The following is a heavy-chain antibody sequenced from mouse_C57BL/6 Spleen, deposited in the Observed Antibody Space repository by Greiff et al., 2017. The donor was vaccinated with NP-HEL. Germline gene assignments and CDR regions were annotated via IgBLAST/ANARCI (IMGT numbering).Heavy chain of an antibody. Sequence: EVQLVESGPGLVKPSQSLSLTCSVTGYSITSGYYWNWIRQFPGNKLEWMGYISYDGSNNYNPSLKNRISITRDTSKNQFFLKLNSVTTEDTATYYCAREGPTVVVDYWGQGTTLTVSS. CDR3: AREGPTVVVDY. V-gene: IGHV3-6*01. CDR2: ISYDGSN. D-gene: IGHD1-1*01. J-gene: IGHJ2*01. CDR1: GYSITSGYY.